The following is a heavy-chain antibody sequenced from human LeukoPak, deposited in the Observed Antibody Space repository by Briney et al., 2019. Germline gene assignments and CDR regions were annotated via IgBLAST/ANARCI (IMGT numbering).Heavy chain of an antibody. CDR3: ARRGYSRGFGY. V-gene: IGHV4-34*01. CDR1: GGSFSGYY. Sequence: SETLSLTRAVYGGSFSGYYWSWIRQPPGKGLEWIGEINHSGSTNYNPSLKSRVTISVDTSKNQFSLKLSSVTAADTAVYYCARRGYSRGFGYWGQGTLVTVSS. J-gene: IGHJ4*02. D-gene: IGHD5-18*01. CDR2: INHSGST.